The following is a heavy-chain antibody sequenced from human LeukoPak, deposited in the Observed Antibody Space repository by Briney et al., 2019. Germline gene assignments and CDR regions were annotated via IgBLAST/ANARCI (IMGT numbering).Heavy chain of an antibody. CDR3: ARQRGSLDY. J-gene: IGHJ4*02. Sequence: SETLSLTCAVYGGSFSGYYWSWIRQPPGKGLEWIGEINHSGSTNYNPSLKSRVTISVDTSKNQFSLKLSSVTAADTAVYYCARQRGSLDYWGQGTLVTVSS. D-gene: IGHD6-25*01. CDR1: GGSFSGYY. CDR2: INHSGST. V-gene: IGHV4-34*01.